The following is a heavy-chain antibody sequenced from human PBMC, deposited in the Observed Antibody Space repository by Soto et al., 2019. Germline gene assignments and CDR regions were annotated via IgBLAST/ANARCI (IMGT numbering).Heavy chain of an antibody. V-gene: IGHV3-33*01. J-gene: IGHJ5*02. CDR2: IWYDGSNK. D-gene: IGHD3-10*01. Sequence: QVQLVESGGGVVQPGRSLRLSCAASGFTFSSYGMHWVRQAPGKGLEWVAVIWYDGSNKYYADSVKGRFTISRDNSKNTLYLQMNSLRAEDTAVYYCARGVGEDLNWFDPWGQGTLVTVSS. CDR3: ARGVGEDLNWFDP. CDR1: GFTFSSYG.